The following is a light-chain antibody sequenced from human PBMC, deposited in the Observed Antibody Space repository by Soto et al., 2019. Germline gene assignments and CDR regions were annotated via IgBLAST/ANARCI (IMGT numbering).Light chain of an antibody. CDR3: QQYNNWPPTRWT. Sequence: EIVLTQSPGTLSLSPGERATLSCRASQSVSSNLAWYQQKPGQAPRLLIYGASTRATGIPARFSGSGSGTEFTLTISSLQSEDFAVYYCQQYNNWPPTRWTFGQGTKVDIK. V-gene: IGKV3-15*01. CDR2: GAS. CDR1: QSVSSN. J-gene: IGKJ1*01.